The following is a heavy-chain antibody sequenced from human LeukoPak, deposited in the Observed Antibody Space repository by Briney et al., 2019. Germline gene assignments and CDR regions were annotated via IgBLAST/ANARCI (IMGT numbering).Heavy chain of an antibody. CDR2: IKMDASEK. D-gene: IGHD6-13*01. Sequence: SGRSLRLSCAASGFTFSTYWMTCVRHAPGRGREGVANIKMDASEKSYQDSVKGRFTISRDNAKKSVYLQMDSLRAEDTAVYYCARIGSTWYIFDFWGQGTLVTASS. CDR3: ARIGSTWYIFDF. J-gene: IGHJ4*02. CDR1: GFTFSTYW. V-gene: IGHV3-7*01.